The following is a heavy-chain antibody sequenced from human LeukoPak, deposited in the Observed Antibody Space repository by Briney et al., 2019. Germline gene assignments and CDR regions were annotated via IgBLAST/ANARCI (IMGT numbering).Heavy chain of an antibody. J-gene: IGHJ4*02. D-gene: IGHD3-22*01. CDR3: ARDDPHDLLPLDY. CDR2: IKSKTDGGTT. Sequence: GGSLRLSCAASGFTFSNAWMSWVRQAPGKGLEWVGRIKSKTDGGTTDYAAPVKGRFTISRDDAKNSLYLQMNNLRAEDTAVYYCARDDPHDLLPLDYWGQGTLVTVSS. CDR1: GFTFSNAW. V-gene: IGHV3-15*01.